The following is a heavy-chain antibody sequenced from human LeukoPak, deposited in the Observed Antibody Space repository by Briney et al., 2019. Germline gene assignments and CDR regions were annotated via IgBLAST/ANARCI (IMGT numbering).Heavy chain of an antibody. D-gene: IGHD1-26*01. CDR2: IYRSGST. CDR1: GYSISSGYY. V-gene: IGHV4-38-2*01. J-gene: IGHJ4*02. Sequence: SETLSLTCAVSGYSISSGYYWGWIRQPPGKGLEWMGTIYRSGSTYYNNPSLKSRVTISVDTSKNQFSLKLSSVTAADTAVYYCARGATTAFHFDYWGQGTLVTVSS. CDR3: ARGATTAFHFDY.